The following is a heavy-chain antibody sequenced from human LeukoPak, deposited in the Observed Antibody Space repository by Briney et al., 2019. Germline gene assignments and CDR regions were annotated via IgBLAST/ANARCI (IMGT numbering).Heavy chain of an antibody. CDR1: GYSISSGYY. J-gene: IGHJ4*02. CDR2: IYQSGST. D-gene: IGHD4-17*01. CDR3: ARVDGDSLKFDY. V-gene: IGHV4-38-2*02. Sequence: PSEALSLTCTVSGYSISSGYYWGWIRQPPGKGLEWIGSIYQSGSTYYNPSLKSRVTISVDTSKNQFSLKMSSVTAADTAFYYCARVDGDSLKFDYWGQGTLVTVSS.